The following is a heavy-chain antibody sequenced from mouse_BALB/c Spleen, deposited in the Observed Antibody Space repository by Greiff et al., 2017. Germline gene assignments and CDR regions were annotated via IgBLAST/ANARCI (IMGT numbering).Heavy chain of an antibody. V-gene: IGHV10-1*02. CDR1: GFTFNTYA. D-gene: IGHD2-4*01. J-gene: IGHJ4*01. CDR2: IRSKSNNYAT. Sequence: DVKLVESGGGLVQPKGSLKLSCAASGFTFNTYAMNWVRQAPGKGLEWVARIRSKSNNYATYYADSVKDRFTISRDDSQSMLYLQMNNLKTEDTAMYYCVRHHPQIYYDYGDYAMDYWGQGTSVTVSS. CDR3: VRHHPQIYYDYGDYAMDY.